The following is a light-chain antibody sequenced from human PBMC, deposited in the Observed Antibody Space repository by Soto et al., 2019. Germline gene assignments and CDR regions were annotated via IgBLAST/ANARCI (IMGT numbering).Light chain of an antibody. Sequence: DIQLTQSPTPLSASVGDIVTITCRASQSLSSWLAWYQQKPGTAPKLLIYHASTLESGVPSRFSGSGSGTEFTLTISSLQPDDFATYYCQQYNSYSFGQGTKVDI. CDR1: QSLSSW. CDR3: QQYNSYS. J-gene: IGKJ1*01. CDR2: HAS. V-gene: IGKV1-5*01.